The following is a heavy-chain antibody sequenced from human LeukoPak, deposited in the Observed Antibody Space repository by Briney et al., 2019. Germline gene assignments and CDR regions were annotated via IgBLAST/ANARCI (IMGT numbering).Heavy chain of an antibody. CDR1: GFTFSNYG. V-gene: IGHV3-30*03. J-gene: IGHJ5*02. Sequence: GGSLRLSCAASGFTFSNYGIHWVRQAPGKGLEWVTVVSNSGTTTYYADSVKGRFTISRDNSKNTLYLQMNSLTSEDTAIYYCAREGLGPTFSAWFDPWGQGTLVTVSS. CDR2: VSNSGTTT. D-gene: IGHD1-26*01. CDR3: AREGLGPTFSAWFDP.